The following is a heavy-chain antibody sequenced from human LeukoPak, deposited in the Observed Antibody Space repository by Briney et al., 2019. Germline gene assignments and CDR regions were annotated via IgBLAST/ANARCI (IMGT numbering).Heavy chain of an antibody. CDR1: GYTLTELS. J-gene: IGHJ4*02. Sequence: ASVKVSCKVSGYTLTELSMHWVRQAPGKGLEWMGGFDPEDGETIYAQKFQGRVTMTEDTSTDTAYMELSSLRSEDTAVYYCATDLLGQTSVTTTDYWGQGTLVTVSS. CDR2: FDPEDGET. D-gene: IGHD4-17*01. CDR3: ATDLLGQTSVTTTDY. V-gene: IGHV1-24*01.